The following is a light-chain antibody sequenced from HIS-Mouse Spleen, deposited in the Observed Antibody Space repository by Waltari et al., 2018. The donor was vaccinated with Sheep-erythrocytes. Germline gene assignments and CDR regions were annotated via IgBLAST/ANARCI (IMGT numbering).Light chain of an antibody. CDR1: SSDVGGYNY. CDR2: EVS. CDR3: SSYAGSNNGV. J-gene: IGLJ3*02. V-gene: IGLV2-8*01. Sequence: QSALTQPPSASGSPGQSVTISCTGTSSDVGGYNYVSWYQQHPGKAPKLMIYEVSKRPSGFPDRFSGSKPGHTASLTVSRLQAEDEADYYCSSYAGSNNGVFGGGTKLTVL.